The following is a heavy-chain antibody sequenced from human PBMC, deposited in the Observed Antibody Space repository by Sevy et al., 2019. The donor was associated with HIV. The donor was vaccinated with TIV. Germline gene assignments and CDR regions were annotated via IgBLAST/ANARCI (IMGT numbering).Heavy chain of an antibody. CDR2: FYAGGTT. CDR3: VKQVGTTTIFDF. Sequence: GGSLRLSCAASGFTVSSNYMSWVRQAPGKGLEWVSAFYAGGTTYHADSVKGRFIISRDNSKNTLYLQMNSLRAEDTAVYFRVKQVGTTTIFDFWGQGTLVTVSS. V-gene: IGHV3-53*01. J-gene: IGHJ4*02. D-gene: IGHD1-26*01. CDR1: GFTVSSNY.